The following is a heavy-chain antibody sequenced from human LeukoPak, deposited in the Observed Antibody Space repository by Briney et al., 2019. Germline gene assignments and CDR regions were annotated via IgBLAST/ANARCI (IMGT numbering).Heavy chain of an antibody. CDR3: VRSYDWVFDY. D-gene: IGHD1-1*01. Sequence: SQTLSLTCAISGDSVSRHDLTWDWVRQSPSRGLEWLGRTFYRSKWYNDYTVSVKSRITVSPDTSKNQFSLHLNSVTPEDTAVYYCVRSYDWVFDYWGQGTRVTVSS. CDR2: TFYRSKWYN. CDR1: GDSVSRHDLT. J-gene: IGHJ4*02. V-gene: IGHV6-1*01.